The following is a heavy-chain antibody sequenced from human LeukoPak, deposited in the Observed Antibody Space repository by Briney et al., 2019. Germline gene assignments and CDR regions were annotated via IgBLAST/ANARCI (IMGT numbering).Heavy chain of an antibody. V-gene: IGHV1-69*01. D-gene: IGHD1-26*01. J-gene: IGHJ4*02. CDR2: IIPIFGTA. Sequence: ASVKVSFKASGGTFSSYAISWVRQAPGQGLEWMGGIIPIFGTANYAQKFQGRVTITADESTSTAYMELSSPRSEATAVYYCARDRGELLNDYWGQGTLVTVSS. CDR3: ARDRGELLNDY. CDR1: GGTFSSYA.